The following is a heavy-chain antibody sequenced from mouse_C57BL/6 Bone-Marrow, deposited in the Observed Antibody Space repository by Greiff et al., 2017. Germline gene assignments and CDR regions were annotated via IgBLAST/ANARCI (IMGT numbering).Heavy chain of an antibody. D-gene: IGHD2-5*01. CDR2: IYPRDGST. Sequence: QVQLKQSGPELVKPGASVKLSCKASGYTFTSYDINWVKQRPGQGLEWIGWIYPRDGSTKYNEKFKGKATLTVDTSSSTAYVELHSLTSEDSAVYFCARMNYYSNYVDYFDYWGQGTTLTVSS. CDR3: ARMNYYSNYVDYFDY. CDR1: GYTFTSYD. J-gene: IGHJ2*01. V-gene: IGHV1-85*01.